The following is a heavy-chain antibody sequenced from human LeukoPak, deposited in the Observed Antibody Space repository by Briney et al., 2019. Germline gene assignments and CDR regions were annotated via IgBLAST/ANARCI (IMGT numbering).Heavy chain of an antibody. V-gene: IGHV6-1*01. CDR2: TYYTSRWYT. CDR1: GDSVSSNSAT. Sequence: SQTLSLTCAISGDSVSSNSATWNWTRRSPSRGLEWLGRTYYTSRWYTDYAVSVQGRITINPDTSKNQFSLQLNSVTPEDTAVYYCARDGPTSWYYFDYWGQGTLVTVSS. CDR3: ARDGPTSWYYFDY. D-gene: IGHD2-2*01. J-gene: IGHJ4*02.